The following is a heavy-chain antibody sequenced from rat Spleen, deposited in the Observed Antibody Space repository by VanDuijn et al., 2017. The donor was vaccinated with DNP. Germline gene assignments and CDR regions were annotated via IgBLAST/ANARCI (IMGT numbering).Heavy chain of an antibody. CDR1: GFSLTSYT. CDR2: ISSGGST. V-gene: IGHV2-6*01. J-gene: IGHJ2*01. CDR3: TREEPRVLYYFSSLFDY. Sequence: QVQLKESGPGLVQPSQTLSLTCTVSGFSLTSYTVSWVRQPPGKGLEWIATISSGGSTYYNSALKSRLSISRDTSTSQVFLNMDSLQAEDTAIYFCTREEPRVLYYFSSLFDYWGQGVMVTVSS. D-gene: IGHD1-2*01.